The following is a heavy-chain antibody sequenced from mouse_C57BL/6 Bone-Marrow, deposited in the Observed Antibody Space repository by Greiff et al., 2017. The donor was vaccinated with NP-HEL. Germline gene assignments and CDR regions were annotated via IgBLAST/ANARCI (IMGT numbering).Heavy chain of an antibody. Sequence: VQGVESGPGLVAPSQSLSITCTVSGFSLTSYAISWVRQPPGKGLEWLGVIWTGGGTNYNSALKSRLSISKDNSKSQVFLKMNSLQTDDTARYDCAGGPTGKGYYFDDWGQGTTLTVSS. CDR1: GFSLTSYA. CDR2: IWTGGGT. D-gene: IGHD4-1*02. V-gene: IGHV2-9-1*01. J-gene: IGHJ2*01. CDR3: AGGPTGKGYYFDD.